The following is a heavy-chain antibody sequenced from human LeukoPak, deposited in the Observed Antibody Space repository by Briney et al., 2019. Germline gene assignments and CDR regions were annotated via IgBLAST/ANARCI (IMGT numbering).Heavy chain of an antibody. V-gene: IGHV3-33*01. CDR2: IWYDGSNK. CDR3: VRQKKSHGNFDY. D-gene: IGHD1-26*01. Sequence: GGSLRLSCAASGFTFSSYGMHWVRQAPGKGLEWVAVIWYDGSNKYYADSVKSRFTISRENAKNSLYLQMNSLRVEDTAVYYCVRQKKSHGNFDYWGQGTLVTVSS. J-gene: IGHJ4*02. CDR1: GFTFSSYG.